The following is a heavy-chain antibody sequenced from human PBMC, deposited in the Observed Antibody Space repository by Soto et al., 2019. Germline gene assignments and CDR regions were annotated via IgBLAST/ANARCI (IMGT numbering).Heavy chain of an antibody. CDR3: ARDPNTPDDYGDSYYYYGMDV. V-gene: IGHV3-33*01. CDR2: IWYDGSNK. D-gene: IGHD4-17*01. CDR1: GFTFSSYG. Sequence: QVQLVESGGGVVQPGRSLRLSCAASGFTFSSYGMHWVRQAPGKGLEWVAVIWYDGSNKYYADSVKGRFTISRDNSKNTLYLQMNSLRAEDTAVYYCARDPNTPDDYGDSYYYYGMDVWGQGTTVTVSS. J-gene: IGHJ6*02.